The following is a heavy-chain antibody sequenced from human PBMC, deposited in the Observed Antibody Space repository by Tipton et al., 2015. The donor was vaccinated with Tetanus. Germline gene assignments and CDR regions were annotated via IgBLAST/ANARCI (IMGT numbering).Heavy chain of an antibody. CDR2: IYSSGST. CDR1: GGSLSTFY. D-gene: IGHD3-16*01. J-gene: IGHJ4*02. V-gene: IGHV4-4*07. CDR3: ARWGPGVTTWGFDF. Sequence: GLVKPSETLSLTCTVSGGSLSTFYWNWIRQPAGKGLEWIGRIYSSGSTNYNPSLKSRVTMSVDTSKNQFSLRLSSVTAADTALYFCARWGPGVTTWGFDFWGQGTLVTVSS.